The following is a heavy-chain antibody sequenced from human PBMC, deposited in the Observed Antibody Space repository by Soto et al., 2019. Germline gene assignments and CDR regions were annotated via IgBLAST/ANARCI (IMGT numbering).Heavy chain of an antibody. CDR3: VREDGKVGTNSAFDY. Sequence: LRLSCASSGFTFSTYTMNWVRQAPGKGLEWVSSINGRGNYIYYAESVKGRFTISRDNAKNSLYLQMDRLRAEDTALYYCVREDGKVGTNSAFDYWGLGALVTLSS. CDR1: GFTFSTYT. V-gene: IGHV3-21*01. J-gene: IGHJ4*02. CDR2: INGRGNYI. D-gene: IGHD1-26*01.